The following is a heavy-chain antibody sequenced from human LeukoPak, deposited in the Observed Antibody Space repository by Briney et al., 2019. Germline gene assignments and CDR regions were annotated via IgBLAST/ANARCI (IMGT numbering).Heavy chain of an antibody. CDR2: IYYSGST. Sequence: PSETLSLTCTVSGGSISSYYWSWIRQPPGKGLEWSGYIYYSGSTNYNPSLKSRVTISVDTSKNQFSLKLSSVTAADTAVYYCARETSQKGAHYMDVWGKGTTVTIPS. D-gene: IGHD3-16*01. V-gene: IGHV4-59*01. J-gene: IGHJ6*03. CDR1: GGSISSYY. CDR3: ARETSQKGAHYMDV.